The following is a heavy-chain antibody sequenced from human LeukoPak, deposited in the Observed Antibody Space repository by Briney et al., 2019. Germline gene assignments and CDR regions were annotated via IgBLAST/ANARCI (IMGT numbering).Heavy chain of an antibody. J-gene: IGHJ4*02. CDR1: GFTFSSYA. Sequence: GGSLRLSCAASGFTFSSYAMGWVRQAPGKGLEWVSAISGSGGSTYYADSVKGRFTISRDNSKNTLYLQMNSLRAEDTAVYYCAKDRWFGELSTYWGQGTLVTVSS. CDR3: AKDRWFGELSTY. V-gene: IGHV3-23*01. D-gene: IGHD3-10*01. CDR2: ISGSGGST.